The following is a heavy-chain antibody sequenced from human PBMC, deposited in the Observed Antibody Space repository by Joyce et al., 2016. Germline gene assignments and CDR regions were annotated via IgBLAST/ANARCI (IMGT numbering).Heavy chain of an antibody. CDR2: IKADGSEK. CDR3: AREYFWRYDY. D-gene: IGHD3-3*01. J-gene: IGHJ4*02. Sequence: EVQLLESGGGLVQPGGSLRLSCVSSGFTFRKYYMGWIRQAAGKGPEWVANIKADGSEKSYVGSVEGRFTISRDNAKNSLYLQINGLRAEDTAVYYCAREYFWRYDYWGQGTLVTVSS. V-gene: IGHV3-7*01. CDR1: GFTFRKYY.